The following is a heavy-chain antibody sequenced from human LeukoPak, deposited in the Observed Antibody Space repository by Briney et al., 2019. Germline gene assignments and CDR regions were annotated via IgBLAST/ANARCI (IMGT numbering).Heavy chain of an antibody. Sequence: ASVKVSCKASGYTFTGYYMHWVRQAPGQGLEWMGWINPNSGGTNYAQKFQGRVTMIRDTSISTAYMELSRLRSDDTAVYYCARAANDFWSGYSAVDYWGQGTLVTVSS. CDR2: INPNSGGT. CDR1: GYTFTGYY. CDR3: ARAANDFWSGYSAVDY. D-gene: IGHD3-3*01. V-gene: IGHV1-2*02. J-gene: IGHJ4*02.